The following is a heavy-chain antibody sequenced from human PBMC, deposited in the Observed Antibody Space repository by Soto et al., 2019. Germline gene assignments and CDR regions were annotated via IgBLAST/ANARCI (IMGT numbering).Heavy chain of an antibody. D-gene: IGHD5-18*01. CDR3: ARSRIQLPFNWFDP. Sequence: EVQLLESGGGLVQPGGSLRLSCAASGFTFSSYAMSWVRQAPGKGLEWVSAISGSGGSTYYADSVKGRFTISRDNSKNTLSLQMNSLRAEDTAVYYCARSRIQLPFNWFDPWGQGTLVTVSS. J-gene: IGHJ5*02. V-gene: IGHV3-23*01. CDR2: ISGSGGST. CDR1: GFTFSSYA.